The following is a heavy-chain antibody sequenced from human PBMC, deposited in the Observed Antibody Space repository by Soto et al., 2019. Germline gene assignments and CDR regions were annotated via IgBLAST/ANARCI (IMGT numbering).Heavy chain of an antibody. CDR2: IYYSGST. D-gene: IGHD3-22*01. V-gene: IGHV4-39*01. J-gene: IGHJ3*02. CDR3: ARWLTGDAFDI. CDR1: GGSISSSSYY. Sequence: QLQLQESGPGLVKPSETLSLTCTVSGGSISSSSYYWGWIRQPPGKGLEWIGSIYYSGSTYYNPSLKSRVTISVDTSKNQFSLKLSSVTAADTAVYYCARWLTGDAFDIWGQGTMVTVSS.